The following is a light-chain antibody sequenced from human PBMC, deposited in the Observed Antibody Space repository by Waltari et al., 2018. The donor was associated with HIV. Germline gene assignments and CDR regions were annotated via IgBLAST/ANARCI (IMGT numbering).Light chain of an antibody. V-gene: IGKV3-20*01. CDR1: QNLRSTY. CDR2: GAT. Sequence: EIVLTQSPGTLSLSPGQRATLSCRASQNLRSTYLAWYQHKSGQAPRLLIFGATSRATGIPYRFRGSGSGTDFTLTISRLEPEDFAVYYCHQYDRSPSTFGQGTRLEI. CDR3: HQYDRSPST. J-gene: IGKJ5*01.